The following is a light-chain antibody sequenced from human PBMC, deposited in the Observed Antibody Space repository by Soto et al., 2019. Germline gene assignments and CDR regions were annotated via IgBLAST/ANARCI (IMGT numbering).Light chain of an antibody. CDR1: QSVSSN. J-gene: IGKJ1*01. CDR3: QQYNDWPRT. CDR2: GAS. Sequence: ESVLTQSPGTLSLPPGERAPFSCRASQSVSSNYLAWYQQKPGQAPRLLIYGASTRATGIPARFSGSGSGTEFTLTISSLQSEDFAVYYCQQYNDWPRTFGQGTKVDIK. V-gene: IGKV3-15*01.